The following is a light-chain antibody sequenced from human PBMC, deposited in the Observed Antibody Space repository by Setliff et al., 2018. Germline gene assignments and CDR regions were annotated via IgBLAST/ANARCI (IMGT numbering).Light chain of an antibody. Sequence: QSVLTQPASVSGSPGQSIAVSCTGSGSDVGAYKFVSWYQQRPGKAPRLMIYDVSKRSSGASDRFSGSKSGNTASLTISGLQAEDEADYYCCSYAGGSTYVFGTGTKVTVL. CDR3: CSYAGGSTYV. J-gene: IGLJ1*01. V-gene: IGLV2-23*02. CDR2: DVS. CDR1: GSDVGAYKF.